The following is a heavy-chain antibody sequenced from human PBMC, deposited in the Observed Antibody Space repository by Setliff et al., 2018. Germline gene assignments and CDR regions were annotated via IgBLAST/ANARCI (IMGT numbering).Heavy chain of an antibody. J-gene: IGHJ5*02. CDR3: ARAHTWSLPNDNGGYPGWFDP. CDR1: GFSISSGYY. Sequence: KTSETLSLTCAVSGFSISSGYYWGWIRQPPGKGLEWIVNIHHSGKAYYNPSLKSRVTMSVDTSKNHVSLKLSSVTAADTAVYYCARAHTWSLPNDNGGYPGWFDPWGQGTLVTVSS. V-gene: IGHV4-38-2*01. D-gene: IGHD3-22*01. CDR2: IHHSGKA.